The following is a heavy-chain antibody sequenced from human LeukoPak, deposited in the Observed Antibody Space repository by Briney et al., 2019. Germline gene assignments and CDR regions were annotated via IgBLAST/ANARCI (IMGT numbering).Heavy chain of an antibody. V-gene: IGHV3-64*01. CDR2: ISSNGGST. D-gene: IGHD5-12*01. Sequence: GGSLRLSCAASGFTFSSYAMHWVRQAPGKGLEYVSAISSNGGSTYYANSVKGRFTISRDNSKNMLYLQMGSLRAEDMAVYYCASELLYSGYDRDAFDIWGQGTMVTVSS. CDR1: GFTFSSYA. J-gene: IGHJ3*02. CDR3: ASELLYSGYDRDAFDI.